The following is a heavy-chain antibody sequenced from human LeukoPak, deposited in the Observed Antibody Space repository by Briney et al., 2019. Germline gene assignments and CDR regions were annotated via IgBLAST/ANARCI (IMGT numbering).Heavy chain of an antibody. J-gene: IGHJ6*02. D-gene: IGHD3-10*01. CDR1: GYTFTNCG. V-gene: IGHV1-18*01. CDR2: ISAYNGNT. CDR3: AREGYFGSGIDYYYEMDV. Sequence: ASVKVSCKTSGYTFTNCGLSWVRQAPGQGLEWMGWISAYNGNTNYAQKLQGRVTMTTDTSTSTAYMELRSLRSDDAAVYYCAREGYFGSGIDYYYEMDVWGQGTKVTVSS.